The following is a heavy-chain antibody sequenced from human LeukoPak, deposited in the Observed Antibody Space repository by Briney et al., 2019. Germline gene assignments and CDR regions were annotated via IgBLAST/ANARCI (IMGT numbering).Heavy chain of an antibody. V-gene: IGHV1-69*04. CDR3: ARDLHHWWEQQPYNWFDP. CDR1: GGTFSSYA. J-gene: IGHJ5*02. CDR2: IIPILGIA. D-gene: IGHD1-26*01. Sequence: SVKASCKASGGTFSSYAISWVRQAPGQGLEWMGRIIPILGIANYAQKFQGGVTITADKSTSTAYMELSSLRSEDTAVYYCARDLHHWWEQQPYNWFDPWGQGTLVTVSS.